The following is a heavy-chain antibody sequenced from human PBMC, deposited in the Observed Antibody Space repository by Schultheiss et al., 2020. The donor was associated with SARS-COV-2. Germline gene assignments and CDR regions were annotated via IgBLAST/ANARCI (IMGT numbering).Heavy chain of an antibody. CDR3: ARGWDYGGNSGEDY. CDR1: GGSIGRSTYY. Sequence: SQTLSLTCTVSGGSIGRSTYYWGWIRQPPGKGLEWIGSIYYSGSTYYNPSLKSRVTISIDTSKNQFSLKLSSVTAADTAVYYCARGWDYGGNSGEDYWGQGTLVTVSS. D-gene: IGHD4-23*01. J-gene: IGHJ4*02. V-gene: IGHV4-39*01. CDR2: IYYSGST.